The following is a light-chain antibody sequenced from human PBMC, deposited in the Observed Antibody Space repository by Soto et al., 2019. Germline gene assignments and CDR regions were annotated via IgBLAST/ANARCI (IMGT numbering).Light chain of an antibody. CDR3: QHNVSTPPT. Sequence: DIQMTQSPSSLSASVGDRVSITCRASQTIGSNLNWNQQKPAKAPKVLIYGASTLQTGLPSRFSASGSGTVFTLTISSLQRDDLATYYCQHNVSTPPTFGQGTKVE. J-gene: IGKJ1*01. CDR1: QTIGSN. V-gene: IGKV1-39*01. CDR2: GAS.